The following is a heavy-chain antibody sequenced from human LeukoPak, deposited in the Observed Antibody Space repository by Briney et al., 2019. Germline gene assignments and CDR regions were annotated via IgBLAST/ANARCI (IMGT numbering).Heavy chain of an antibody. CDR1: GYTFTSYG. V-gene: IGHV1-18*01. CDR2: ISAYNGNT. Sequence: VSVKVSCKASGYTFTSYGISWVRQAPGQGLEWMGWISAYNGNTNYAQKLQGRVTMTTDTSTSTAYMELRSLRSDDTAVYYCARVNSYSSGCNYFDYWGQGTLVTVSS. J-gene: IGHJ4*02. CDR3: ARVNSYSSGCNYFDY. D-gene: IGHD6-19*01.